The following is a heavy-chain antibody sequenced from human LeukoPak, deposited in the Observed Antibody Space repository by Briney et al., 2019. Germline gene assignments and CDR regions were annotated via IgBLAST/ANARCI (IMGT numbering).Heavy chain of an antibody. CDR2: IYSDGST. J-gene: IGHJ4*02. Sequence: GGSLRLSCAASGFIVSGDFMSWVRQAPGKGLEWVSVIYSDGSTYYADSVKGRFTISRDNSKNTLYLQMNSLRAEDTAVYYCARDGIVDTAMVHFDYWGQGTLVTVSS. CDR1: GFIVSGDF. CDR3: ARDGIVDTAMVHFDY. V-gene: IGHV3-66*01. D-gene: IGHD5-18*01.